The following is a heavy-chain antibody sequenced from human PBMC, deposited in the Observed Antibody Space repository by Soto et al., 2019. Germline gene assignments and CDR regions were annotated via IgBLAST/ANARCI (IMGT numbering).Heavy chain of an antibody. Sequence: GGLLSLYCAAAGFNFRNFGMHWVRQIPGKGLEWVAVISSDGSNKYYADSVKGRFTISRDNSKNTLHLQMNSLRADDMAVYYCAKDRARRVNAFDYWGQGTPVTVSS. CDR3: AKDRARRVNAFDY. V-gene: IGHV3-30*18. CDR2: ISSDGSNK. J-gene: IGHJ4*02. CDR1: GFNFRNFG. D-gene: IGHD6-13*01.